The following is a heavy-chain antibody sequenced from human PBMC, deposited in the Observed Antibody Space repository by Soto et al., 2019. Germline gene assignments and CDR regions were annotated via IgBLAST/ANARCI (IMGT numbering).Heavy chain of an antibody. Sequence: PSETLSLTCSVYGGSFSGYYWSWIRQPPGKGLEWIGEINHSGSTNYNPSLKSRVTISVDTSKNQFSLKLSSVTAPDTAVYYCARGPFKYYGDHNWFDPWGQETLVTVTS. CDR3: ARGPFKYYGDHNWFDP. CDR2: INHSGST. J-gene: IGHJ5*02. D-gene: IGHD4-17*01. CDR1: GGSFSGYY. V-gene: IGHV4-34*01.